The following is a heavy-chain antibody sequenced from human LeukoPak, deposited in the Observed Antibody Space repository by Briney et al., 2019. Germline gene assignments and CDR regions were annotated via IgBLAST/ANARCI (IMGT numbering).Heavy chain of an antibody. Sequence: MSSETLSLTCTVSGDSISTYYWSWIRQPPGKGLEYIGYIFYSGSTNYNPSLKRRVTISVDSSKNQFSLKLTSVTAADTAVYYCARGLYDSVWGSYRPNYFDYWGQGTLVTVSS. CDR1: GDSISTYY. CDR2: IFYSGST. CDR3: ARGLYDSVWGSYRPNYFDY. V-gene: IGHV4-59*01. D-gene: IGHD3-16*02. J-gene: IGHJ4*02.